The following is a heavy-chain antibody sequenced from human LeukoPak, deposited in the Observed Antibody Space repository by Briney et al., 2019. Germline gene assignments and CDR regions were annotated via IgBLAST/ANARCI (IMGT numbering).Heavy chain of an antibody. V-gene: IGHV4-38-2*02. CDR3: ARLVVHYYDNTGYLDY. CDR1: GYSISSGFY. J-gene: IGHJ4*02. D-gene: IGHD3-22*01. Sequence: SETLSLTCTVSGYSISSGFYWGWIRQPPGKGLECIGSIYHSGSTYYNPSLKSRVTISVDTSKNQFSLKLSSVTAADTAVYYCARLVVHYYDNTGYLDYWGQGTLVTVSS. CDR2: IYHSGST.